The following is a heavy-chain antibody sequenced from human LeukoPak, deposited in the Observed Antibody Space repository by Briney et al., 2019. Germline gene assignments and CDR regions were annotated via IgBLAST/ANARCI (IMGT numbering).Heavy chain of an antibody. D-gene: IGHD7-27*01. CDR3: AKGTGDTAYYFDF. Sequence: GGSLRLSCAASGFTFSDYYMSWIRQAPGKGLEWVSYISSSGSTYYPDSVTGRFTISRDNSENTLYLQMSGLRAEDTAIYYCAKGTGDTAYYFDFWGQGVLVTVSS. V-gene: IGHV3-11*01. J-gene: IGHJ4*02. CDR2: ISSSGST. CDR1: GFTFSDYY.